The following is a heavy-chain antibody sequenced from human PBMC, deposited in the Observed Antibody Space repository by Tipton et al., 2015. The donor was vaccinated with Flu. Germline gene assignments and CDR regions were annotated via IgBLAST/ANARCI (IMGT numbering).Heavy chain of an antibody. CDR3: ARGYVWGSYRSKHPDY. CDR1: GASVNSGSYY. D-gene: IGHD3-16*02. Sequence: GLVKPSETLSLTCTVSGASVNSGSYYWTWIRQPPGKGLEWIGYISYSGITNYNPSLTSRVTISVDTSKSQFSLKLSSVTAADTAVYYCARGYVWGSYRSKHPDYWGQGTLVTVSS. V-gene: IGHV4-61*01. CDR2: ISYSGIT. J-gene: IGHJ4*02.